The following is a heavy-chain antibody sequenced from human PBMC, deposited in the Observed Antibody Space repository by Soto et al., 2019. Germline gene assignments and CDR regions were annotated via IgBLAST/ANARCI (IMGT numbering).Heavy chain of an antibody. CDR1: GLTVSSNY. Sequence: PGGSLRLSCAASGLTVSSNYMSWVRQAPGKGLEWVSVVYSGGSTYYADSVKGRFTIFRDNSKNTLYLQMNSLRAEDTAVYYCAKDPIETSETGTTSYYYYGMDVWGQGTTVTVSS. V-gene: IGHV3-66*01. CDR2: VYSGGST. D-gene: IGHD1-7*01. J-gene: IGHJ6*02. CDR3: AKDPIETSETGTTSYYYYGMDV.